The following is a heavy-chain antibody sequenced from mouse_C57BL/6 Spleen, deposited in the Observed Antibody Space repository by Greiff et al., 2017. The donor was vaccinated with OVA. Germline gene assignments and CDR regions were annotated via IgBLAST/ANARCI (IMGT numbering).Heavy chain of an antibody. CDR3: ARFGNYDYAMDY. V-gene: IGHV1-26*01. Sequence: EVQLQQSGPELVKPGASVKISCKASGYTFTDYYMNWVKQSHGKSLEWIGDINPNNGGTSYNQKFKGKATLTVDKSSSTAYMELRSLTSEDSAVYYCARFGNYDYAMDYWGQGTSVTVSS. CDR1: GYTFTDYY. D-gene: IGHD2-1*01. J-gene: IGHJ4*01. CDR2: INPNNGGT.